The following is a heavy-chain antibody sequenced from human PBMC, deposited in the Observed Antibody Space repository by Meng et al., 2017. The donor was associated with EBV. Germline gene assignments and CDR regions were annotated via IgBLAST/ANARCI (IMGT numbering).Heavy chain of an antibody. CDR3: ARGYYGSGSYYEVDY. CDR2: IIPICGTK. D-gene: IGHD3-10*01. V-gene: IGHV1-69*01. Sequence: VRVGHAGVEGKNAGASVKVSCKASGGTLSSDAISWVRQAPGQGIEVMGEIIPICGTKNYAQKVQDRVTITEDESTSTAYMELSSLRSEDTAVYYCARGYYGSGSYYEVDYWGQGTLVTVSS. J-gene: IGHJ4*02. CDR1: GGTLSSDA.